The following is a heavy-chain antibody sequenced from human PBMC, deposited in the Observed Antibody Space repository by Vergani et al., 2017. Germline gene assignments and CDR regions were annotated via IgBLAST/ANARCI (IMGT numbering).Heavy chain of an antibody. D-gene: IGHD2-21*01. J-gene: IGHJ3*01. CDR3: ARDQLTGDLWGGPCDV. CDR2: ISGSGDSI. V-gene: IGHV3-23*01. CDR1: GFTFSAHA. Sequence: EVQLLESGGGLVQPGGSLRLSCEGSGFTFSAHAMSWVRQAPGKGLEWVSTISGSGDSIYYADSVKGRFTISRDNSKNTLYLQMNSLRADDTAVYFCARDQLTGDLWGGPCDVWGQGTMVTVSS.